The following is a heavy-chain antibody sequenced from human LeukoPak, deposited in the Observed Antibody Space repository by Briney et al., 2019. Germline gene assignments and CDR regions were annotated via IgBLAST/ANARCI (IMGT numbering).Heavy chain of an antibody. Sequence: PGGSLRLSCAASGFTFSDYWMYWVRQAPGKGLVWVSRINGDGSTTTYADSVKGRFTISRDNAKNTLYLQMNSLRAEDTAVYYCARGPVPQPKYYFDYWGQGTLVTVSS. D-gene: IGHD4-17*01. J-gene: IGHJ4*02. CDR3: ARGPVPQPKYYFDY. CDR2: INGDGSTT. V-gene: IGHV3-74*01. CDR1: GFTFSDYW.